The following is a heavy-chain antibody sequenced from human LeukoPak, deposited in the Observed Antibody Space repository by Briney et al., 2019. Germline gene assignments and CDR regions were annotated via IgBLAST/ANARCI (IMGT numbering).Heavy chain of an antibody. J-gene: IGHJ5*02. V-gene: IGHV4-34*01. D-gene: IGHD3-10*01. Sequence: SETLSLTCAVYGGSFSGYYWSWIRQPPGKGLEWIGSIYYSGSTYYNPSLKSRVTISVDTSKNQFSLKLSSVAAADTAVYYCARYGSGNNWFDPWGQGTLVTVSS. CDR2: IYYSGST. CDR1: GGSFSGYY. CDR3: ARYGSGNNWFDP.